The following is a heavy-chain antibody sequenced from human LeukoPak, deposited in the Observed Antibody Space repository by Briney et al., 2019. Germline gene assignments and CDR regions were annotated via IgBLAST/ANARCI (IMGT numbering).Heavy chain of an antibody. CDR1: GDSVSSNTAT. J-gene: IGHJ4*02. D-gene: IGHD6-25*01. CDR2: PYYRSKWHN. Sequence: SQTLSLTCAISGDSVSSNTATWNWIRQSPSRGLEWLGRPYYRSKWHNDYAVSVKRRITVNPDTSKNQFSLQLNSVTPEDTAVYYCARSSSGYIDYWGQGTLVTVSS. CDR3: ARSSSGYIDY. V-gene: IGHV6-1*01.